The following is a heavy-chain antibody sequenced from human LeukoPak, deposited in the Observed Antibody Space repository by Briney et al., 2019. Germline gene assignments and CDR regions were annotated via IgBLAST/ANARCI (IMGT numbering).Heavy chain of an antibody. J-gene: IGHJ5*02. CDR3: AKDLKRSYCSSTSCYTWFDH. V-gene: IGHV3-23*01. D-gene: IGHD2-2*02. CDR1: GFTFSSYA. Sequence: PGGSLRLSCAPSGFTFSSYAMSWVRQAPGKGLEWVSAISGSGGSTYYADSVKGRFTISRDNSKNTLYLQMNSLRAEDTAVYYCAKDLKRSYCSSTSCYTWFDHWGQGTLVTVSS. CDR2: ISGSGGST.